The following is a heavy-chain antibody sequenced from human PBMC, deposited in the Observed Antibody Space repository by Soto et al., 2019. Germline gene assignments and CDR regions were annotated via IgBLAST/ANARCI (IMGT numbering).Heavy chain of an antibody. Sequence: SETLSLTCAVSGGSISSSNWWSWVRQPPGKGLEWIGEIYHSGSTNYNPSLKSRVTISVDTSKNQFSLKLSPVTAADTAVYYCARGSSVLRFLEWSTWHYYYYGMDVWGQGTTVTVSS. CDR2: IYHSGST. CDR3: ARGSSVLRFLEWSTWHYYYYGMDV. J-gene: IGHJ6*02. CDR1: GGSISSSNW. V-gene: IGHV4-4*02. D-gene: IGHD3-3*01.